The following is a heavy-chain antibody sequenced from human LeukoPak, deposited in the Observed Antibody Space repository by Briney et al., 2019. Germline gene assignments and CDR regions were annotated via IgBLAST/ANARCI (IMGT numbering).Heavy chain of an antibody. CDR2: IYYSESP. D-gene: IGHD6-19*01. CDR3: ARLFSSGWEYHNGMDV. CDR1: GGSISSEASY. Sequence: SETLSLTCTVSGGSISSEASYWAWIRQPPGKGLGWIGSIYYSESPYYNPSLKGRVTLSIDTSKNQFSLRLNSVTAADTAVFFCARLFSSGWEYHNGMDVWGQGTTITVSS. J-gene: IGHJ6*02. V-gene: IGHV4-39*01.